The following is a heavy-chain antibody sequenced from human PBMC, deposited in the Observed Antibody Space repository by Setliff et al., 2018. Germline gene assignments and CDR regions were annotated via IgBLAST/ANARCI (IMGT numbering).Heavy chain of an antibody. Sequence: SETLSLTCTVSGDSISRAKYYWSWIRQSAGKGLECIGRIYTDGSTKYNPSLNSRVTLLIDTAKSQISLRLSSVTAADTAVYFCARVTGFSYMDVWGKGTTVTVSS. J-gene: IGHJ6*03. D-gene: IGHD3-3*01. V-gene: IGHV4-61*02. CDR2: IYTDGST. CDR3: ARVTGFSYMDV. CDR1: GDSISRAKYY.